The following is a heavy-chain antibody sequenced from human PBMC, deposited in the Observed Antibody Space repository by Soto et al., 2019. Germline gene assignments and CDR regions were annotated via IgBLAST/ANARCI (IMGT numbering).Heavy chain of an antibody. V-gene: IGHV1-18*01. CDR2: ISAYNGNT. J-gene: IGHJ4*02. Sequence: GASVKVSCKASGYTFTNYGISWVRQAPGQGLEWMGWISAYNGNTNYAQKFQDRVTMTTDTSTSTAYMELRSLRSDDTAVYYCARAAYEIMTGYYRCWGQGTLVTVSS. CDR3: ARAAYEIMTGYYRC. D-gene: IGHD3-9*01. CDR1: GYTFTNYG.